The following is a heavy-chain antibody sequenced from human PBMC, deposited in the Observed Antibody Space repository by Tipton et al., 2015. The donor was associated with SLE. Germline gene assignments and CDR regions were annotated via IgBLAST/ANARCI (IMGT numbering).Heavy chain of an antibody. CDR3: ARASGSYYSTSGSYNWCDP. CDR1: DYSISSGYY. D-gene: IGHD3-10*01. CDR2: AYDSGST. V-gene: IGHV4-38-2*01. Sequence: TLSLTCAVSDYSISSGYYWGWIRQPPGKGLEWIGSAYDSGSTYYSPSLKSRVTISVDTPKNQFSLKLSSVTAADTAVYYCARASGSYYSTSGSYNWCDPWGQGTLVTVSS. J-gene: IGHJ5*02.